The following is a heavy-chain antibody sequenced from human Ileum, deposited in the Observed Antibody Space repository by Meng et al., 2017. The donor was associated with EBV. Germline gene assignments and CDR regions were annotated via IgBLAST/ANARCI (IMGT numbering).Heavy chain of an antibody. D-gene: IGHD3-10*01. J-gene: IGHJ4*02. CDR1: GYTFTGYY. V-gene: IGHV1-2*06. CDR2: INPNTGGT. CDR3: ARGKSGSYSLDY. Sequence: QVQWVQSGAEVEKPGASGKVSCKASGYTFTGYYMHWVRQAPGQGLEWMGRINPNTGGTNYAQNFQGRVTMTRDTSITTAYMELSRLRSADTAMYYCARGKSGSYSLDYWGQGTLVTVSS.